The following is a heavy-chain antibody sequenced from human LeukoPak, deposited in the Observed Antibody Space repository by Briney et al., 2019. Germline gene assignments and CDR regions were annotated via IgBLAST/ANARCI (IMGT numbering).Heavy chain of an antibody. V-gene: IGHV3-30*18. CDR1: GFTLRNYG. CDR2: ISYDGSNK. D-gene: IGHD2-2*02. CDR3: AKPGGGTYCSSTSCYSMGLRYNWFDP. J-gene: IGHJ5*02. Sequence: RSLRLSCSPSGFTLRNYGMHWVRQAPGKGLEWVAVISYDGSNKYYADSVKGRFTISRDNSKNTLYLQMNSLRAEDTAVYYCAKPGGGTYCSSTSCYSMGLRYNWFDPWGQGTLVTVSS.